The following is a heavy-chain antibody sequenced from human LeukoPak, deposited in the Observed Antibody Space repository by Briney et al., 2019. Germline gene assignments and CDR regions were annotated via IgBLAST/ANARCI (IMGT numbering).Heavy chain of an antibody. V-gene: IGHV1-2*02. CDR3: ARDLTGRSDY. Sequence: ASVKVSCKASGYTFTDYYMHWVRQAPGQGLEWMGWINPNSGGTNYTQSFQGRVTMTRDTSISTAYMELSRLRSDDTAVYYCARDLTGRSDYWGQGTLVTVSS. CDR2: INPNSGGT. J-gene: IGHJ4*02. D-gene: IGHD3-9*01. CDR1: GYTFTDYY.